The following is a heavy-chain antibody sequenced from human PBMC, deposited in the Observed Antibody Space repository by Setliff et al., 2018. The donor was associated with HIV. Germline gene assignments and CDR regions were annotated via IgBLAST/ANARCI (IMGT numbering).Heavy chain of an antibody. V-gene: IGHV3-74*01. CDR3: VRHKDRWGAIDY. Sequence: PGGSLRLSCAASGFSFSSYWMHWVRQAPGKGLVWVSRINTDGSSTSYADSVKGRFTISRDNAKNTLYLQMNSLRAEDTAVYYCVRHKDRWGAIDYWGQGTLVTVSS. CDR2: INTDGSST. J-gene: IGHJ4*02. CDR1: GFSFSSYW. D-gene: IGHD7-27*01.